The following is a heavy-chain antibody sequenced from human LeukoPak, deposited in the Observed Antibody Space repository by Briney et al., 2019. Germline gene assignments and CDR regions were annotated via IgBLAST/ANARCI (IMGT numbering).Heavy chain of an antibody. Sequence: PGGSLRLSCAASGFTFSSYAMHWVRQAPGKGLEYVSAISSNGGSTYYANSVKGRFTISRDNSKNTLYLQMGSLRAEDMAVYYCARVKSGSSGWYDAFDIWGQGTMVTVSS. CDR2: ISSNGGST. J-gene: IGHJ3*02. CDR3: ARVKSGSSGWYDAFDI. V-gene: IGHV3-64*01. D-gene: IGHD6-19*01. CDR1: GFTFSSYA.